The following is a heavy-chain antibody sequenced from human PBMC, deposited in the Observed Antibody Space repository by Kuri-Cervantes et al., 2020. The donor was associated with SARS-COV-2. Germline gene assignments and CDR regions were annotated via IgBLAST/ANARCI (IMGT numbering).Heavy chain of an antibody. V-gene: IGHV3-15*01. D-gene: IGHD2-2*02. CDR1: GFPFSNAW. J-gene: IGHJ6*02. CDR2: MKSKTDGGTT. Sequence: GESLKISCAASGFPFSNAWMSWVRQAPGKGLEWVGRMKSKTDGGTTDYAAPVKGRFTISRDDSKNTLYLQMNSLKTEDTAVYYCTTNLPNPTYPRYYNSYDGMDVWGQGTTVTVSS. CDR3: TTNLPNPTYPRYYNSYDGMDV.